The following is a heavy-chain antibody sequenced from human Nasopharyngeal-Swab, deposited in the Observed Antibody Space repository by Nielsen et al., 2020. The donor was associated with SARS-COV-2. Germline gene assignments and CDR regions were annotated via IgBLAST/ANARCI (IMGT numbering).Heavy chain of an antibody. V-gene: IGHV3-9*01. CDR2: ISWNSGSI. J-gene: IGHJ6*02. Sequence: SLKISCAASGFTFDDYAMHWVRQAPGKGLEWVSGISWNSGSIGYADSVKGRFTISRDNAKNSLYLQMNSLRAEDTALYYCAKDHGYYYGMDAWGQGTTVTVSS. CDR1: GFTFDDYA. CDR3: AKDHGYYYGMDA.